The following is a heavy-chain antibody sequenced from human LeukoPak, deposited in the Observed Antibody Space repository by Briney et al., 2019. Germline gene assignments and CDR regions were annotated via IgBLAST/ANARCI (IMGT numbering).Heavy chain of an antibody. CDR3: ARRASGYSHPYEY. V-gene: IGHV3-53*01. Sequence: GGSLRLFCAVSGFTVSGNYISWVRQAPGKGLEWASLIYSGGTTYYADSEKGRFTISRDNSKNTLYLQMNSLRAEDTAVYYCARRASGYSHPYEYWGQGILVTVSS. J-gene: IGHJ4*02. CDR2: IYSGGTT. CDR1: GFTVSGNY. D-gene: IGHD3-22*01.